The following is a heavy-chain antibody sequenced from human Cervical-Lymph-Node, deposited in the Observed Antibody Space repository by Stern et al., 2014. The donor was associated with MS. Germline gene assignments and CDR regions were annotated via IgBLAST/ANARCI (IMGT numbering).Heavy chain of an antibody. CDR2: IYWGGEN. V-gene: IGHV2-5*02. J-gene: IGHJ6*01. CDR1: GFSFDTSGVG. D-gene: IGHD1-26*01. Sequence: QIPLKESGPTLVKPTQTLTLTCTFSGFSFDTSGVGVGWVRQPPGKALEWLVLIYWGGENRYPPSLNSRPTVTKDTTQNPVVLSRANMDPVDTATYCCAHPFSGRRSYYYGMDVWGQGTTVTVSS. CDR3: AHPFSGRRSYYYGMDV.